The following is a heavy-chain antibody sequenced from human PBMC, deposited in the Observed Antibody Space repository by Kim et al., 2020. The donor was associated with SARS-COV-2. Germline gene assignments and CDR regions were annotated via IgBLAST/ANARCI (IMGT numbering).Heavy chain of an antibody. D-gene: IGHD3-16*01. J-gene: IGHJ6*02. CDR2: ISGSGGST. Sequence: GGSLRLSCAASGFTFSSYAMSWLHQAPGKGLEWVSAISGSGGSTNYADSVKGRFTISRDNSKNTLYLQMNSLRAEDTAVYYCAKVMNYDYVWGSYGGMDVCGQGATVTVSS. CDR1: GFTFSSYA. CDR3: AKVMNYDYVWGSYGGMDV. V-gene: IGHV3-23*01.